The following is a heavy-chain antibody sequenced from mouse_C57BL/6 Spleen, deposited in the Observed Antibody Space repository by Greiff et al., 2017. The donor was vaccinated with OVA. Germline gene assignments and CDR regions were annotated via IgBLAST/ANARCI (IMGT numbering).Heavy chain of an antibody. Sequence: EVKLMESGGGLVQPKGSLKLSCAASGFSFNTYAMNWVRQAPGKGLEWVARIRSKSNNYATYYADSVKDRFTISRDDSESMLYLQMNNLKTEDTAMYYCVRHDYYGSSYGWYFDVWGTGTTVTVSS. CDR2: IRSKSNNYAT. CDR3: VRHDYYGSSYGWYFDV. V-gene: IGHV10-1*01. CDR1: GFSFNTYA. J-gene: IGHJ1*03. D-gene: IGHD1-1*01.